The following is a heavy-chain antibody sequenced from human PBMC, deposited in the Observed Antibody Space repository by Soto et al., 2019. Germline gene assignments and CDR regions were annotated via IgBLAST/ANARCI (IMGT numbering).Heavy chain of an antibody. CDR1: GYTFTSYG. J-gene: IGHJ6*02. CDR2: ISAYNGNT. Sequence: QVQLVQSGAEVKKPGASVNVSCKASGYTFTSYGISWVLQSPGQGLEGMGWISAYNGNTNYAQKLQGRVTMTTDTSTSTAYIELRSLRSDDTAVYYCARDSVPGRIAAPYYYGRDVWGQGTTVTVSS. V-gene: IGHV1-18*01. CDR3: ARDSVPGRIAAPYYYGRDV. D-gene: IGHD6-13*01.